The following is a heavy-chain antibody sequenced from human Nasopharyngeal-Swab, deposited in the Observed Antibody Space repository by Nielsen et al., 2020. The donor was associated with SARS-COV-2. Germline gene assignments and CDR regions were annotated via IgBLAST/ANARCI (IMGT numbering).Heavy chain of an antibody. CDR2: VSYDGSYK. CDR3: AKDHYGDYVGAYYHGMDV. J-gene: IGHJ6*02. D-gene: IGHD4-17*01. CDR1: GFTFSRYG. V-gene: IGHV3-30*18. Sequence: GESLKISCAAYGFTFSRYGMHWVRQAPGKGLEWVAVVSYDGSYKYYADSVKGRFTISRDNSKSTLYLHMNSLRAEDTAIYYCAKDHYGDYVGAYYHGMDVRGQGTTVTVSS.